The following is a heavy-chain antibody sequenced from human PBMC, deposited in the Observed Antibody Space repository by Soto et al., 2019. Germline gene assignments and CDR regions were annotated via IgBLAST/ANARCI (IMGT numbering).Heavy chain of an antibody. J-gene: IGHJ3*02. D-gene: IGHD5-18*01. V-gene: IGHV3-23*01. CDR1: GFTFSSYA. CDR2: VSGSGGST. CDR3: AKDFGYNYGYAAFDI. Sequence: EVQLLESGGGSVQPGGSLRLSCAASGFTFSSYAMSWVRQAPGKGLEWVSGVSGSGGSTYCVDSVKGRFTISRDNSNNTLYLQMNSLRAEGTDVYYCAKDFGYNYGYAAFDIWGQGTMVTVSS.